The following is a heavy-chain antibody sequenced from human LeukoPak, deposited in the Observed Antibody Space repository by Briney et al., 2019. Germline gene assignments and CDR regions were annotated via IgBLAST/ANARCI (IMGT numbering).Heavy chain of an antibody. CDR3: AKAGSSGWYVSLADY. CDR2: ISGSGGST. J-gene: IGHJ4*02. V-gene: IGHV3-23*01. D-gene: IGHD6-19*01. Sequence: GGSLRLSCAASGFTFSSYAMSWVRQAPGKELERVSAISGSGGSTYYADSVKGRFTISRDNSKNTLYLQMNSLRAEDTAVYYCAKAGSSGWYVSLADYWGQGTLVTVSS. CDR1: GFTFSSYA.